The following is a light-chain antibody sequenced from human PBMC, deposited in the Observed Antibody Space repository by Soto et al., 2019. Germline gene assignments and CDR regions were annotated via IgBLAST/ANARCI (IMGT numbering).Light chain of an antibody. CDR1: QSISSW. CDR2: DAS. J-gene: IGKJ2*01. Sequence: DIQMTQSPPTLSASVGDRVTIICRASQSISSWLAWYQQKPGKAPKLLIYDASTLESGVPSRFSGSGSGTEFTLTISSLQPDDFATYYCQQYNNYLMYTFGQGTKLEIK. CDR3: QQYNNYLMYT. V-gene: IGKV1-5*02.